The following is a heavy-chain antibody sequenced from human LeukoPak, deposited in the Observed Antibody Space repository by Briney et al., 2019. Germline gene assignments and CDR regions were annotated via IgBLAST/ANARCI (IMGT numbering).Heavy chain of an antibody. D-gene: IGHD1-1*01. V-gene: IGHV1-2*06. Sequence: ASVKVSCKASGYIFTESYIQWVRHAPGQGLEWVGRINPIGGGTNYAQSFEGRVTMTRDTSISTAYMELSRLTSDDTAIYYCARGTTEGDYWGQGTLVTVSS. CDR2: INPIGGGT. J-gene: IGHJ4*02. CDR1: GYIFTESY. CDR3: ARGTTEGDY.